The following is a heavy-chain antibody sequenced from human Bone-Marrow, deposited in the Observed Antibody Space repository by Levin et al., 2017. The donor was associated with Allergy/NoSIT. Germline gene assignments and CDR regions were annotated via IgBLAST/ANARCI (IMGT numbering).Heavy chain of an antibody. CDR3: AREPNNSGWLDY. Sequence: GGSLRLSCATSGFTFSTYGMHWVRQCPGKGLEWLALIWYDGSIEYYAESVKGRFTISRDNSRNSLYLQMNNLRAEDTAVYYCAREPNNSGWLDYWGQGTLVTVSS. D-gene: IGHD5-12*01. CDR1: GFTFSTYG. CDR2: IWYDGSIE. V-gene: IGHV3-33*01. J-gene: IGHJ4*02.